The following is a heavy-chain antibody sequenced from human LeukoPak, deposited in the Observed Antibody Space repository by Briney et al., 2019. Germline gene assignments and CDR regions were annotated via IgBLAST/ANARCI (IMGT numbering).Heavy chain of an antibody. V-gene: IGHV4-4*07. CDR2: IYTSGST. CDR1: GGSISSYY. Sequence: SETLSLTCTVSGGSISSYYWSRIRQPAGKGLEWIGRIYTSGSTNYNPSLKSRVTMSVDTSKNQFSLKLSSVTAADTAVYYCARGYCSGGSCYNYFDYWGQGTLVTVSS. J-gene: IGHJ4*02. D-gene: IGHD2-15*01. CDR3: ARGYCSGGSCYNYFDY.